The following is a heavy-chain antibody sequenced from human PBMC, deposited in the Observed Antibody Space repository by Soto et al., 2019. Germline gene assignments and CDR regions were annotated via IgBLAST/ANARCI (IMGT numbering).Heavy chain of an antibody. CDR1: GGSIGSRDSY. CDR2: VFYSGSA. V-gene: IGHV4-30-4*01. CDR3: ARDRAGYKAYDA. J-gene: IGHJ5*02. D-gene: IGHD5-12*01. Sequence: QVQLQESGPGLVKPSQTLSLICTVSGGSIGSRDSYWSWIRQSPGKGLEWIEYVFYSGSAYYNPSLKSRVTISVDTSKNQFSLNLKSVTGADTAMYFCARDRAGYKAYDAWGQGTLVTVAS.